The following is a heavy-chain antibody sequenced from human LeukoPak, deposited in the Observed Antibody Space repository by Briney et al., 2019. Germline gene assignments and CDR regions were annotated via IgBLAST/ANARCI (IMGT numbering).Heavy chain of an antibody. J-gene: IGHJ3*02. V-gene: IGHV4-59*01. CDR2: IYYSGST. CDR3: ARDEGYYDYVWGSYRFNAFDI. D-gene: IGHD3-16*02. CDR1: SVSLTSYY. Sequence: SETLSLTCTVSSVSLTSYYWSWIRQPPGKGLEWIGYIYYSGSTNYNPSLKSRVTISVDTSKNQFSLKLSSVTAADTAVYYCARDEGYYDYVWGSYRFNAFDIWGQGTMVTVSS.